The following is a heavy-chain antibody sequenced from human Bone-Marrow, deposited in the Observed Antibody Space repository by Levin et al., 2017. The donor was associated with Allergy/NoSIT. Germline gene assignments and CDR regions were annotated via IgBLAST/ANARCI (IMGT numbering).Heavy chain of an antibody. CDR1: GGSISRGGYS. CDR2: IYPTGST. D-gene: IGHD3-9*01. V-gene: IGHV4-30-2*01. Sequence: NPSETLSLTCAVSGGSISRGGYSWSWIRQPPGKGLEWIGFIYPTGSTFYNSSLESRVTISVDTSKNQFSLKLTSVAAADTAVYYCARNRALNHDLLTGHFTPSHVDYWGPGTLVTVSS. CDR3: ARNRALNHDLLTGHFTPSHVDY. J-gene: IGHJ4*02.